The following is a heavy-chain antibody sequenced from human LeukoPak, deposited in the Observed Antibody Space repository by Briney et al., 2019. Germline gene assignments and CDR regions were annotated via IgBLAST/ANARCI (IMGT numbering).Heavy chain of an antibody. D-gene: IGHD5-18*01. V-gene: IGHV4-31*03. CDR3: STGGDTAKGGDS. CDR2: IHPGGTI. J-gene: IGHJ4*02. CDR1: GGFISGSVHY. Sequence: SETLSLTCSVSGGFISGSVHYWTWTRQHPGGGLEWLGFIHPGGTIYYKPSLSSRLTISADTSKNQMSLKLSSVTAADTAVYYCSTGGDTAKGGDSWGQGTMVTVSS.